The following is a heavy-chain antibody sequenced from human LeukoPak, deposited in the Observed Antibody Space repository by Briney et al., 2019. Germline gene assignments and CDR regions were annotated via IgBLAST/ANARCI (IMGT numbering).Heavy chain of an antibody. Sequence: GASVKVSCKASGYTFTSYAMHWVRQAPGQRLEWMGWINAGNGNTKYSQKFQGRVTITRDTSASTAYMELSSLRSEDTAVYYCARDGYCSSTSCYRNWFDPWGQGTLVTVSS. V-gene: IGHV1-3*01. D-gene: IGHD2-2*03. CDR2: INAGNGNT. CDR3: ARDGYCSSTSCYRNWFDP. CDR1: GYTFTSYA. J-gene: IGHJ5*02.